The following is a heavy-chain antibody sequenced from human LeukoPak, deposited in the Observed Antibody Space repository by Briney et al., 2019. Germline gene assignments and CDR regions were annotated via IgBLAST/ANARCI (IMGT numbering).Heavy chain of an antibody. V-gene: IGHV1-8*01. Sequence: ASVKVSCKAFGYTFTSYDINWVRQATGQGLEWMGWMNPNSGNTGYAQKFQGRVTMTRNTSISTAYMELSSLRSGDTAVYYCARGLFRYCSGGRCSYYSYGMDVWGQGTTVTVSS. J-gene: IGHJ6*02. D-gene: IGHD2-15*01. CDR1: GYTFTSYD. CDR2: MNPNSGNT. CDR3: ARGLFRYCSGGRCSYYSYGMDV.